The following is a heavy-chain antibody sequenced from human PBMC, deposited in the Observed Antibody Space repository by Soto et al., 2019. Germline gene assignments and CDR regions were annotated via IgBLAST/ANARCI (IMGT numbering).Heavy chain of an antibody. CDR2: ICYGGST. CDR3: ARWSLLVATGSARGYFDY. J-gene: IGHJ4*02. CDR1: GGSISSSSYS. V-gene: IGHV4-39*01. Sequence: TSETLSLTCTVSGGSISSSSYSWGWIRQPPGKGLEWIGSICYGGSTCYNPSLKSRVTISVDTSKNQFSLKLSSVTAADTAVYYCARWSLLVATGSARGYFDYWGQGALVTVSS. D-gene: IGHD6-13*01.